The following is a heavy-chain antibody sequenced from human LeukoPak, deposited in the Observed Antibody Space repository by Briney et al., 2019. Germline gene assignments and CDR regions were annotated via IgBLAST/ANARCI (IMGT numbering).Heavy chain of an antibody. D-gene: IGHD3-10*02. CDR1: GFTFSSYE. V-gene: IGHV3-48*03. CDR2: ISSSGSTI. J-gene: IGHJ6*04. Sequence: GGSLRLSCAASGFTFSSYEMNWVRQAPGKGLEWVSHISSSGSTIYYADSVKGRFTISRDNAKNSLYLQMNSLRAEDTAVYYCAELGITMIGGVWGKGTTVTISS. CDR3: AELGITMIGGV.